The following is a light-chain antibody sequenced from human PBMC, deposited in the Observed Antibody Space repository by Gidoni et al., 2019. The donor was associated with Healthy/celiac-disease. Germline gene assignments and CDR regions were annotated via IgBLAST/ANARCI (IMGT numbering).Light chain of an antibody. CDR3: QQLNSYPET. J-gene: IGKJ1*01. V-gene: IGKV1-9*01. CDR1: QGISSY. Sequence: DIKGTQDPSFLSASVGDRVNTTCRASQGISSYLAWYQQKPGKAPKLLIYAASTVQSGVPSRFSGSGSGTEFTLTISSLQPEDFAAYYCQQLNSYPETFGQGTKVEIK. CDR2: AAS.